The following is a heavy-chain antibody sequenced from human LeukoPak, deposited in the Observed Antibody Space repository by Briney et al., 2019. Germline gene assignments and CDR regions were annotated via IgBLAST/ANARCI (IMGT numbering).Heavy chain of an antibody. Sequence: ASVKVSCKASGYTFTSYGISWVRQAPGQGLEWMGWISAYNGNTNYAQKLQGRVTMTTDTSTSTAYMELRSLRSDDTAVYYCARGRGFLEWLYYYYMDVWGKGTTVTVSS. V-gene: IGHV1-18*01. CDR2: ISAYNGNT. CDR1: GYTFTSYG. J-gene: IGHJ6*03. D-gene: IGHD3-3*01. CDR3: ARGRGFLEWLYYYYMDV.